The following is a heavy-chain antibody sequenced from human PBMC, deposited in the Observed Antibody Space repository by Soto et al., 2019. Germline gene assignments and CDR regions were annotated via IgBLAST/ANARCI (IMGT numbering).Heavy chain of an antibody. CDR3: ARDEQQLSHLDY. V-gene: IGHV3-21*01. CDR1: GFTFSSYS. D-gene: IGHD6-13*01. Sequence: KPGESLRLSCAASGFTFSSYSMNWVRQAPGKGLEWVSSISSSSSYIYYADSVKGRFTISRDNAKNSLYLQMNSLRAEDTAVYYCARDEQQLSHLDYWGQGTLVTVSS. J-gene: IGHJ4*02. CDR2: ISSSSSYI.